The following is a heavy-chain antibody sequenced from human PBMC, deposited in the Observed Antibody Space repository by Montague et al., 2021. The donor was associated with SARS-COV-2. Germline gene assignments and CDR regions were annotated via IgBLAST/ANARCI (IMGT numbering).Heavy chain of an antibody. J-gene: IGHJ4*02. CDR1: GGSFSGYY. D-gene: IGHD1-26*01. Sequence: SETLSLTCAVYGGSFSGYYWSWIRRPPGKGLEWIGEIYHSESTNYSPSLKSRVTISVDTSKNQFSLRLSSVTAADTAVYYCAREPQVGAMDYWGQGTLVTVSS. CDR3: AREPQVGAMDY. CDR2: IYHSEST. V-gene: IGHV4-34*01.